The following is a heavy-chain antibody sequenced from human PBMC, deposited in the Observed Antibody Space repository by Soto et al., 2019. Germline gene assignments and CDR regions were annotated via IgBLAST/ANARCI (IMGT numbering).Heavy chain of an antibody. J-gene: IGHJ3*01. CDR3: ARRASR. CDR1: GFTFSSSE. Sequence: EVQLVESGGGLIQPGGSLRLSCAASGFTFSSSEMYWVRQAPGKGLEWVSYIHPSGQPIFYAASVKGRCTISRDNAKTSLYLQMSSLRAVDSAVYYCARRASRWGQGTMVTVPS. D-gene: IGHD1-26*01. CDR2: IHPSGQPI. V-gene: IGHV3-48*03.